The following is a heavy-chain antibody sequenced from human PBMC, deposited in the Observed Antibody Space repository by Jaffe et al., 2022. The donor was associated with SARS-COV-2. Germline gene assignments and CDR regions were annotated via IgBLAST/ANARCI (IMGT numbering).Heavy chain of an antibody. D-gene: IGHD2-8*01. CDR1: GFTFRNHA. Sequence: QVQLVESGGGVVQPGRSLRLSCAASGFTFRNHAMHWVRQAPGKGLEWVAVISYDGSREYTADSVKGRFTISRDNSKNSLNLQMNSLRAEDTAVYYCATVYEDFWGQGTLVTVSS. CDR2: ISYDGSRE. CDR3: ATVYEDF. J-gene: IGHJ4*02. V-gene: IGHV3-30*04.